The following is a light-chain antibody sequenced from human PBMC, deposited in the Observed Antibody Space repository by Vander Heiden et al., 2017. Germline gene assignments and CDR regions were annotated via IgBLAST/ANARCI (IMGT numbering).Light chain of an antibody. V-gene: IGKV1-5*03. CDR2: KAS. J-gene: IGKJ1*01. Sequence: DIQMTQSPSTLSASVGDRVTITCRASQSINTWLAWYQQKPGKAPKPLIYKASSLESGVPSRFSGSGSGTEFTLTISSLQPDDFATYYCQQYNFYGSFRQGTKVE. CDR1: QSINTW. CDR3: QQYNFYGS.